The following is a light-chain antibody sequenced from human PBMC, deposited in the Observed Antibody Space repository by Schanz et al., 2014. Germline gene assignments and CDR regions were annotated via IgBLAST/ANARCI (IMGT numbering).Light chain of an antibody. Sequence: QSALTQPRSVSGSPGQSVTISCTGTSSDVGGYNYVSWYQQYPGKVPKLIIYDVSERPSGVPDRFSGSKSGNTASLTVSGLQAEDEADYYCSSYAGSNKEVFGGGTKLTVL. CDR2: DVS. CDR3: SSYAGSNKEV. CDR1: SSDVGGYNY. V-gene: IGLV2-11*01. J-gene: IGLJ3*02.